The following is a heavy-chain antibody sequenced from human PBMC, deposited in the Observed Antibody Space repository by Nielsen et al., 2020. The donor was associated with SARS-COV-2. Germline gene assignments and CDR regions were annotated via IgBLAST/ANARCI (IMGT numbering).Heavy chain of an antibody. CDR1: GGTFSSYA. D-gene: IGHD3-3*01. J-gene: IGHJ5*01. V-gene: IGHV1-69*13. CDR2: IIPIFGTA. Sequence: SVKVSCKASGGTFSSYAISWVRQAPGQGLEWMGGIIPIFGTANYAQKFQGRVTITADESTSTAYMELSSLRSEDTAVYYCARDRRGRMSGDYGFWFDSWGQGTPVTVSS. CDR3: ARDRRGRMSGDYGFWFDS.